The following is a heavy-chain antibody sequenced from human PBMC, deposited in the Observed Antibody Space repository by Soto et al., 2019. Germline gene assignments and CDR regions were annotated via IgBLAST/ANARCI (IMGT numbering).Heavy chain of an antibody. D-gene: IGHD6-13*01. CDR3: ARGGGAASAKDDAFDI. CDR1: GGTFSSYA. CDR2: IIPIFGAA. V-gene: IGHV1-69*06. J-gene: IGHJ3*02. Sequence: QVQLVQSGAEVKKPGSSVKVSCKASGGTFSSYAISWVRQAPGQGLEWMGGIIPIFGAANYAQNFHGRVTMTADKSTSTAYMALSSLRSEDMAVYYCARGGGAASAKDDAFDIWGQGTMVTVSS.